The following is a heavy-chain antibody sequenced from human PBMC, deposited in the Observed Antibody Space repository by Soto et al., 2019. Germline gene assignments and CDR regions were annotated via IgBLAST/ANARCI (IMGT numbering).Heavy chain of an antibody. J-gene: IGHJ4*02. CDR2: ISYDGSNK. CDR1: GFTFSSYA. Sequence: QVQLVESGGGAVQPGRSLRLSCAASGFTFSSYAMHWVRQAPGKGLEWIAVISYDGSNKYYADSVKGRFTISRDNSKNTLYLQMNSLRAEDTAVYYCARDPVPIYSGYELDYWGQGTLVTVSS. V-gene: IGHV3-30-3*01. CDR3: ARDPVPIYSGYELDY. D-gene: IGHD5-12*01.